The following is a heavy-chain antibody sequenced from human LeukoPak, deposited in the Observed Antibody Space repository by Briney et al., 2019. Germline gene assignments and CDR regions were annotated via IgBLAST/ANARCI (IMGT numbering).Heavy chain of an antibody. CDR1: GYSFATYW. Sequence: GESLKISCKTSGYSFATYWIGWVRQMPGKGLEWMGIIWPTDSITKYSPSFRGQVTISADRSISTAYLQWSSLKASDSAMYYCGNRGIEVAGIDHWGQGTLVTVFS. CDR3: GNRGIEVAGIDH. J-gene: IGHJ4*02. V-gene: IGHV5-51*01. CDR2: IWPTDSIT. D-gene: IGHD6-19*01.